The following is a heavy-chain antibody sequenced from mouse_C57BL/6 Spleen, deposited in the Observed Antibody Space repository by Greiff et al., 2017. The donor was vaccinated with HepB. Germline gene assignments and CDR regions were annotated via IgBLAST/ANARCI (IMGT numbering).Heavy chain of an antibody. CDR2: INPNNGST. CDR1: GYTFTDYY. D-gene: IGHD2-4*01. J-gene: IGHJ3*01. V-gene: IGHV1-26*01. CDR3: ASYYDYDDAY. Sequence: EVQLQQSGPELVKPGASVKISCKASGYTFTDYYMNWVKQSHGKSLEWIGDINPNNGSTSYNQKFKGKATLTVDKSSSTAYMELLSLTAGDYAVYYWASYYDYDDAYWGQGTLVTVSA.